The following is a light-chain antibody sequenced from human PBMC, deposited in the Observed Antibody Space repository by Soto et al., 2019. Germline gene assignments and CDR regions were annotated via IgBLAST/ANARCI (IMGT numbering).Light chain of an antibody. Sequence: QSVLTQPASVSGSPGQSITISCTGTSSDVGSYNLVSWYQQHPGKAPKLMIYEVSKRPSGVSNRFSGSKSGNTASLTISGLQADDEADYYCCSYTSSNTNGFGGGTEVTGL. V-gene: IGLV2-14*02. CDR3: CSYTSSNTNG. CDR2: EVS. J-gene: IGLJ1*01. CDR1: SSDVGSYNL.